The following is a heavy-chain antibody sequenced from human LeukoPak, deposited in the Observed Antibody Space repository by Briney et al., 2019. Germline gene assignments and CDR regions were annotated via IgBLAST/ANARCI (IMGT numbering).Heavy chain of an antibody. CDR3: VKDPVDYGDYVSDY. CDR1: GFTFSSYA. D-gene: IGHD4-17*01. J-gene: IGHJ4*02. CDR2: ISSNGGST. Sequence: LSGGSLRLSCSASGFTFSSYAMHWVRQAPGKGLEYVSAISSNGGSTYYADSVKGRFTISRDNSKNTLYLQMSSMRAEDTAVYYCVKDPVDYGDYVSDYWGQGTLVTVSS. V-gene: IGHV3-64D*06.